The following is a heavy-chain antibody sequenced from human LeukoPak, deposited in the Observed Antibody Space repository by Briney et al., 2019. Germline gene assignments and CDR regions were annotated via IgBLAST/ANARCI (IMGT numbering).Heavy chain of an antibody. J-gene: IGHJ5*02. CDR2: TSGDNVNT. CDR1: GYSFINYG. CDR3: VRDWEWKAARNLFDP. D-gene: IGHD6-6*01. Sequence: ASVKVSCKASGYSFINYGISWVRQARGHGLEWMGWTSGDNVNTYYAPKFLGRVIMTTEPSPTTAYMELRSLRPDDTAVYYCVRDWEWKAARNLFDPWGQGTRVTVSS. V-gene: IGHV1-18*01.